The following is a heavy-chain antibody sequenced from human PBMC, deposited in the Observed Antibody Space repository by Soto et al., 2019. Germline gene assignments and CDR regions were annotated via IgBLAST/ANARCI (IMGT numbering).Heavy chain of an antibody. D-gene: IGHD4-17*01. CDR2: ISYDGSNK. CDR3: ARGLDDDYGDYEEVRGYYYYGMDV. V-gene: IGHV3-30-3*01. CDR1: GFTFSSYA. Sequence: GGSLRLSCATSGFTFSSYAMHWVRQAPGKGLEWVAVISYDGSNKYYADSVKGRFTISRDNSKNTLYLQMNSLRAEDTAVYYCARGLDDDYGDYEEVRGYYYYGMDVWGQGTTVTVSS. J-gene: IGHJ6*02.